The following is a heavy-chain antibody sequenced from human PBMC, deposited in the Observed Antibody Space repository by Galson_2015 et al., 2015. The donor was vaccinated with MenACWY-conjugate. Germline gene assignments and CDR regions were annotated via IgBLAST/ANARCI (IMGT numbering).Heavy chain of an antibody. CDR1: GFTFSSYW. Sequence: LRLSCAASGFTFSSYWMHWVRQAPREGLVWVSLINSDGSSTSYADSVKGRFTISRDNAKNTLYLQMNSLRAEDTAVYYCAVYCSSTRCYGASGGYWGQGTLVTVSS. J-gene: IGHJ4*02. D-gene: IGHD2-2*01. CDR3: AVYCSSTRCYGASGGY. V-gene: IGHV3-74*01. CDR2: INSDGSST.